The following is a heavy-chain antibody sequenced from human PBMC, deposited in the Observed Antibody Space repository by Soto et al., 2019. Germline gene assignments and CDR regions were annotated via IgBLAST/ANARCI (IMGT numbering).Heavy chain of an antibody. J-gene: IGHJ2*01. CDR1: GFTFSSYA. D-gene: IGHD3-22*01. V-gene: IGHV3-23*01. CDR3: AKPHYDSSGAVYWYFDL. Sequence: GGSLRLSCAASGFTFSSYAMSWVRQAPGKGLEWVSAISGSGGSTYYADSVKGRFTISRDNSKNTLYLQMNSLRAEDTAVYYCAKPHYDSSGAVYWYFDLWGRGTLVTVSS. CDR2: ISGSGGST.